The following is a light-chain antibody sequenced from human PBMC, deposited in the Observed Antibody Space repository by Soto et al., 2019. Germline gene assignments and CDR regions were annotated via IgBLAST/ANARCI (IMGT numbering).Light chain of an antibody. V-gene: IGLV1-47*01. CDR1: SSNIGKNN. CDR3: AAWDDSLSGLYV. Sequence: QSVLTQPPSASVTPGQRVTISCSGSSSNIGKNNVYWYQQLPGTTPQLLIYRNNQRPSGVPDRFSASKSGTSASLAISGLRSEDEADYYCAAWDDSLSGLYVFGTGTKVTVL. CDR2: RNN. J-gene: IGLJ1*01.